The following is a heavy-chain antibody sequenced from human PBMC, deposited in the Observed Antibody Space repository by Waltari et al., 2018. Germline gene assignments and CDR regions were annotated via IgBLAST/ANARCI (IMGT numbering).Heavy chain of an antibody. V-gene: IGHV3-49*04. J-gene: IGHJ4*02. CDR3: TRADGMTDLDY. CDR2: IRSKTYGGAP. Sequence: GQLAESGGGLVQPGRSLRLSCTASGFNFGDYAMTWVRQVPGKGLEWVGFIRSKTYGGAPEYAASVKGRFTISRDDSKSVAYLQMNSLRTEDTALYYCTRADGMTDLDYWGQGALVTVSS. CDR1: GFNFGDYA.